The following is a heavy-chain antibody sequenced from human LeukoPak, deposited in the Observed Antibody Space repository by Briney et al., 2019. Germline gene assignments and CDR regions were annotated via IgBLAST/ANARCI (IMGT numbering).Heavy chain of an antibody. J-gene: IGHJ4*02. CDR1: GGSFSGYY. V-gene: IGHV4-34*01. CDR3: ATRQVVTPSIDY. D-gene: IGHD2-21*02. CDR2: INHSGST. Sequence: SETLSLTCAVYGGSFSGYYWSWIRQPPGKGLEWIGEINHSGSTNYNPSLKSRVTISVDTSKNQFSLKLSSVTAADTAVYYCATRQVVTPSIDYWGQGTLVTVSS.